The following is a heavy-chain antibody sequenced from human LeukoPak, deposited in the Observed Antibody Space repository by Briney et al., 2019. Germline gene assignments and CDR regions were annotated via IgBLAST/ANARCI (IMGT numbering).Heavy chain of an antibody. CDR1: GFTFNRFY. CDR2: ISSNGATT. Sequence: PGGSLRLSCSASGFTFNRFYLHWVRQAPGKGLEFVSHISSNGATTYYADSVKGRFTISRDNSKNTLYLQMNSLRAEDTAVHYCARDAGKDYYNYYGMDVWGQGTTVTVSS. CDR3: ARDAGKDYYNYYGMDV. J-gene: IGHJ6*02. V-gene: IGHV3-64*04. D-gene: IGHD3-10*01.